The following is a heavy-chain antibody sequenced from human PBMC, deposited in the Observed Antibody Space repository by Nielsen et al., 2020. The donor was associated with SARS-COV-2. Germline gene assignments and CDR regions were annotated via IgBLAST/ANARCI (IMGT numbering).Heavy chain of an antibody. J-gene: IGHJ6*02. CDR1: GYTFTGYY. D-gene: IGHD3-22*01. V-gene: IGHV1-2*02. Sequence: ASVKVSCKASGYTFTGYYMHWVRQAPGQGLEWMGWINPNSGGTNYAQKFQDRVTITADKSTSTVYMELSSLRSEDTAIYYCARDGDYFESSDYLGDYYYHNGLDVWGQGTTVTVSS. CDR2: INPNSGGT. CDR3: ARDGDYFESSDYLGDYYYHNGLDV.